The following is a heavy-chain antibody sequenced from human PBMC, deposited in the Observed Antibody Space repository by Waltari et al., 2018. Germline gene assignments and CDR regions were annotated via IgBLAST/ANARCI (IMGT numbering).Heavy chain of an antibody. CDR1: GFSFSHYD. CDR2: IRNSGGNT. Sequence: ELQLLASGGGLVQPGGSLRISCAASGFSFSHYDRAWVRQAPGKGLEWVSGIRNSGGNTYYGDSGKGRFAISRDNSRNTLHLQMNGLRAEDTAIYYCTSWRVVAGTGWFDSWGQGTLVTVSS. J-gene: IGHJ5*01. D-gene: IGHD2-15*01. CDR3: TSWRVVAGTGWFDS. V-gene: IGHV3-23*01.